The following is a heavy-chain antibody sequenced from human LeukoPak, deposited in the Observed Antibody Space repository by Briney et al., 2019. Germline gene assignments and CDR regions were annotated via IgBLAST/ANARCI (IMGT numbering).Heavy chain of an antibody. CDR3: ARELGFCSSTSCPLYHY. D-gene: IGHD2-2*01. V-gene: IGHV1-2*02. J-gene: IGHJ4*02. CDR2: INPNNGGT. Sequence: ASVKVSCKASGYTFTGYYMHWVRQAPGQGLEWMGWINPNNGGTNYAQKFYGRVTMTRDTSITTAYMELNRLTSDDTAAYYCARELGFCSSTSCPLYHYWGQGTLVTVSS. CDR1: GYTFTGYY.